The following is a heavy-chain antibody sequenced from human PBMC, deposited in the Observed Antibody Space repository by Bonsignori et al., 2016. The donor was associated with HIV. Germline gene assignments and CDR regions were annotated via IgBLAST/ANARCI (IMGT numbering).Heavy chain of an antibody. J-gene: IGHJ2*01. CDR2: IYSGGST. V-gene: IGHV3-53*01. D-gene: IGHD3-22*01. CDR3: ARGIFDSSGDWYFDL. Sequence: VRQMPGKGLKWVSVIYSGGSTYYADSVKGRFTISRDNSKNMLSFLLTSLRAEDTAIYYCARGIFDSSGDWYFDLWGRGTLVTVSS.